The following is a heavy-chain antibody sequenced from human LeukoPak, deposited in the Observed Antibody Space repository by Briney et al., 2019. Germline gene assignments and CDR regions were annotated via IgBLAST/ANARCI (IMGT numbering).Heavy chain of an antibody. V-gene: IGHV4-59*01. J-gene: IGHJ5*02. CDR2: IYYSGST. D-gene: IGHD6-6*01. CDR1: GGSISSYY. Sequence: PSETLSLTCTVSGGSISSYYWSWIRQPAGKGLEWIGYIYYSGSTNYNPSLKSRVTISVDTSKNQFSLKLSSVTAADTAVYYCARAPIAARLGWFDPWGQGTLVTVSS. CDR3: ARAPIAARLGWFDP.